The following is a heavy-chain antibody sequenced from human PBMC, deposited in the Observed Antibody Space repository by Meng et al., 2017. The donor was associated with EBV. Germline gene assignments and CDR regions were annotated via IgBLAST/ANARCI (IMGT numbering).Heavy chain of an antibody. CDR1: GGILRSFA. Sequence: VRLVKAGAEVQKPGSPVKVSCKSSGGILRSFAISWERQATGQGLEWMGGIIPIFHTTNYAQKFQGRLHIIADESSATTYMELSSLRSEDTAIYYCASAEHYGDYVFEYWGQGTLVTVSS. CDR3: ASAEHYGDYVFEY. CDR2: IIPIFHTT. D-gene: IGHD4-17*01. J-gene: IGHJ4*02. V-gene: IGHV1-69*01.